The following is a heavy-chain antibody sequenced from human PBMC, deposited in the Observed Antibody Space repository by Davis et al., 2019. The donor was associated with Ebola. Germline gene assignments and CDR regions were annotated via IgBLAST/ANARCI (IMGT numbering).Heavy chain of an antibody. V-gene: IGHV1-18*01. CDR1: GYTFITYN. J-gene: IGHJ6*02. CDR2: ISTNTGHN. CDR3: ARDANASAATFLGGLDV. Sequence: ASVKVSCKASGYTFITYNIAWVRQAPGQGLAWMGWISTNTGHNVYAQNFKGRVAVTTDRSTATVYLDLRSLRSDDTAVYFCARDANASAATFLGGLDVWGQGTPVTVSS. D-gene: IGHD2-2*01.